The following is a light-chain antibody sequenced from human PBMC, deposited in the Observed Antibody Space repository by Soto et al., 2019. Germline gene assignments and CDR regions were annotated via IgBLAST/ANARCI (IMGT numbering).Light chain of an antibody. CDR2: NDD. CDR3: STWDDSLNGWV. CDR1: RSNIGRNS. Sequence: QSALTQAPSASGAPGQRVTISCSGGRSNIGRNSANWYQQLPGTAPKLLMFNDDQRPSGVPDRFSGSRSGTSASLAISGLQSDDEADYFCSTWDDSLNGWVFGGGTKLTVL. J-gene: IGLJ3*02. V-gene: IGLV1-44*01.